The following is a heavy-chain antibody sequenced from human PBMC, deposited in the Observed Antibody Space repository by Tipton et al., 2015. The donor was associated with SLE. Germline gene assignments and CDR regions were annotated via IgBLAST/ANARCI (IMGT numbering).Heavy chain of an antibody. CDR1: GGSISSYY. CDR3: VRVGSGVDY. V-gene: IGHV4-59*01. D-gene: IGHD3-10*01. Sequence: LRLSCTVSGGSISSYYWSWIRQPPGKGLEWIGHIYYSGSTNYNPSLKSRVTISVDTSKNQFSLKLSSVTAADTAVYYCVRVGSGVDYWGQGTLVTVSS. CDR2: IYYSGST. J-gene: IGHJ4*02.